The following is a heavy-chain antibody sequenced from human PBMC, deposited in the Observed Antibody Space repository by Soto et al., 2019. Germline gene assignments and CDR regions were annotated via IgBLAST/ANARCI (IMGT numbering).Heavy chain of an antibody. CDR3: ARRASYEAVAAYE. J-gene: IGHJ4*02. Sequence: PSETLSLTCTVSGDSISSTTYYWGWIRQPPGKGLEWIGSTYYTGGTYYNPSLKSRVLISIDTSKKQLSLKLTSVTAADTAVYYCARRASYEAVAAYEWGQGTLVTVSS. D-gene: IGHD6-19*01. CDR1: GDSISSTTYY. V-gene: IGHV4-39*01. CDR2: TYYTGGT.